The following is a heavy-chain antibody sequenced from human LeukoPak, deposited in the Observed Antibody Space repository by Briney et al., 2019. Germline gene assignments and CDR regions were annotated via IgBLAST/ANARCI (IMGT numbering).Heavy chain of an antibody. CDR1: GGSFSGYY. Sequence: SSETLSLTCAVYGGSFSGYYWSWIRQPPGKGLEWIGEINHSGSTNYNPSLKSRVTISVDTSKNQFSLRLNSVTAADTAVYYCARLDGTTGYNWFDPWGQGTLVTVSS. J-gene: IGHJ5*02. V-gene: IGHV4-34*01. D-gene: IGHD4-17*01. CDR3: ARLDGTTGYNWFDP. CDR2: INHSGST.